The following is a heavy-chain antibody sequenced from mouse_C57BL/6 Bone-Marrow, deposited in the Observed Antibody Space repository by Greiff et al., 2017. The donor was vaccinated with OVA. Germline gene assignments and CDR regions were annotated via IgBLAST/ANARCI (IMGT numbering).Heavy chain of an antibody. Sequence: QVQLQQSGPELVKPGASVKISCKASGYAFSSSWMNWVKQRPGKGLEWIGRIYPGDGDTNYNGKFKGKATLTADKSSSTAYMQLSSLTSEDSAVYFCARRRLLIDYWGQGTTLTVSS. J-gene: IGHJ2*01. CDR1: GYAFSSSW. CDR2: IYPGDGDT. D-gene: IGHD1-1*01. V-gene: IGHV1-82*01. CDR3: ARRRLLIDY.